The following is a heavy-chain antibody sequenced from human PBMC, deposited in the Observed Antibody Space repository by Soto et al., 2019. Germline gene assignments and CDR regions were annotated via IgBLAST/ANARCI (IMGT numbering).Heavy chain of an antibody. CDR2: ISSSGSSI. Sequence: QVQLVESGGGLVKPGGSLRLSCAASGLTFSDCYMNWIRQAPGKGLEWVSYISSSGSSINYADSVKGRFTISRDNAKNSLSLQMNGLRAEDTAMYYCARVRFGEWGYAMDVWGQGTTVTVSS. J-gene: IGHJ6*02. D-gene: IGHD3-10*01. CDR3: ARVRFGEWGYAMDV. V-gene: IGHV3-11*01. CDR1: GLTFSDCY.